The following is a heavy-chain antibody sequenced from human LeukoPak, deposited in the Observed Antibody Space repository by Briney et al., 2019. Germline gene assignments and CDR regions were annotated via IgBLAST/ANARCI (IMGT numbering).Heavy chain of an antibody. CDR2: TYPGDSDT. CDR1: GYSFTRYW. V-gene: IGHV5-51*01. J-gene: IGHJ4*02. D-gene: IGHD3-16*01. Sequence: GESLKISCKASGYSFTRYWIGWVRQMPGKGLEWMGITYPGDSDTAYSPSFQGQVTISADKSITTAYLQWSSLKASDTGMYYCARRLRFAEGAYFDYWGQGTLVTVSS. CDR3: ARRLRFAEGAYFDY.